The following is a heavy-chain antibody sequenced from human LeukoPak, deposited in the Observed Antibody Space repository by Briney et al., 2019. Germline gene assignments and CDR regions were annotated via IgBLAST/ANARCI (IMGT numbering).Heavy chain of an antibody. CDR1: GGTFSSYA. Sequence: ASVKVSCKASGGTFSSYAISWVQQAPGQGLEWMGGIIPIFGTANYAQKFQGRVTITTDESTSTAYMELSSLRSEDTAVYYCARTKPTTGSIDYWGQGTLVTVSS. V-gene: IGHV1-69*05. CDR3: ARTKPTTGSIDY. J-gene: IGHJ4*02. CDR2: IIPIFGTA. D-gene: IGHD3-9*01.